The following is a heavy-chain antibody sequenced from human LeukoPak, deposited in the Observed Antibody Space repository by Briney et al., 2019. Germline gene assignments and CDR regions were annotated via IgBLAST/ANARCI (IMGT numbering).Heavy chain of an antibody. CDR1: GYTFTSYD. Sequence: ASVKVSCKASGYTFTSYDINLVRQATGQGLEWMGWMNPNSGNTGYAQKFQGRVTMTRNTSISTAYMELSSLRSEDTAVYYCARGLRYFDWLKNVKYYFDYWGQGTLDTVSS. CDR3: ARGLRYFDWLKNVKYYFDY. J-gene: IGHJ4*02. CDR2: MNPNSGNT. V-gene: IGHV1-8*01. D-gene: IGHD3-9*01.